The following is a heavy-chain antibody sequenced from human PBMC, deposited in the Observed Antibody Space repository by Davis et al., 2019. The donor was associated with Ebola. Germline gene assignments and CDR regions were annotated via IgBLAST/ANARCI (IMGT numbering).Heavy chain of an antibody. Sequence: GGSLRLSCAASGFTFSSYSMNWVRQAPGKGLEWVSYISSSSSTIYYADSVKGRFTISRDNAKNSLYLQMNSLRAEDTAVYYCAREHVWGSYRFNWFDPWGQGTLVTVSS. J-gene: IGHJ5*02. CDR3: AREHVWGSYRFNWFDP. D-gene: IGHD3-16*02. CDR2: ISSSSSTI. CDR1: GFTFSSYS. V-gene: IGHV3-48*04.